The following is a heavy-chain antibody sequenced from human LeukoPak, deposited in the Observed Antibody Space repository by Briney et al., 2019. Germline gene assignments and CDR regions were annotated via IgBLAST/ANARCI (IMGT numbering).Heavy chain of an antibody. CDR3: AKEVAGHDTSWLYAFDI. J-gene: IGHJ3*02. V-gene: IGHV3-48*04. D-gene: IGHD2-2*01. Sequence: GGSLRLSCAASGFTCSDYAMNWVRQAPGKGLEWISYISSIRGNAIYYSDSVRGRFTISRDDAKNSLYLQMHSLRVEDTAVYYCAKEVAGHDTSWLYAFDIWGQGAMVTVSS. CDR2: ISSIRGNAI. CDR1: GFTCSDYA.